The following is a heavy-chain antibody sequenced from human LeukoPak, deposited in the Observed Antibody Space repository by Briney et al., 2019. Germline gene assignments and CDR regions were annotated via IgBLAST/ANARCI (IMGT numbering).Heavy chain of an antibody. CDR1: GGSISSYY. CDR3: ARDTPGDLRERSSSWYSGYFQH. J-gene: IGHJ1*01. CDR2: IYYSGST. D-gene: IGHD6-13*01. V-gene: IGHV4-59*12. Sequence: PSETLSLTCTVSGGSISSYYWSWIRQPPGKGLEWIGYIYYSGSTNYNPSLKSRVTISVDTSKNQFSLKLSSVTAADTAVYYCARDTPGDLRERSSSWYSGYFQHWGQGTLVTVSS.